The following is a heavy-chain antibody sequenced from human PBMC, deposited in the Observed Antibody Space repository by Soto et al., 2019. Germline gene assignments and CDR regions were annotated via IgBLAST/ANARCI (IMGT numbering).Heavy chain of an antibody. D-gene: IGHD3-10*01. V-gene: IGHV3-23*01. J-gene: IGHJ6*03. CDR3: ARGLILWFGELSRRGGYYYYMDV. CDR2: ISDSGST. CDR1: GFTFSNHA. Sequence: EVQLLESGGALVQPGGSLRLSCAASGFTFSNHAMNWVRQAPGKGLEWVSTISDSGSTYYADSVKGRFTISRDNSKNTLYLQMNSLRAEDTAVYYCARGLILWFGELSRRGGYYYYMDVWGKGTTVIVSS.